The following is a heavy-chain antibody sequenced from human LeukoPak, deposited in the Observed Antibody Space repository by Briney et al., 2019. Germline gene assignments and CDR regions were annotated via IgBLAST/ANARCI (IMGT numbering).Heavy chain of an antibody. CDR1: GYSISGGYY. V-gene: IGHV4-38-2*01. J-gene: IGHJ4*02. CDR2: IFHSGIS. Sequence: SETLSLTCAVSGYSISGGYYWGWIRQPPGKGLEWIGNIFHSGISHYNPSLSSRFTMSVDTSKNQFSLNLRSVTAADTAVYYCVRTTYYYDTSGHLGFDHWGQGTLVTVSS. D-gene: IGHD3-22*01. CDR3: VRTTYYYDTSGHLGFDH.